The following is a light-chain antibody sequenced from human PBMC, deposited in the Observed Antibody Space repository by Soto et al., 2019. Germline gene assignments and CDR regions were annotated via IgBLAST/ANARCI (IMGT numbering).Light chain of an antibody. CDR1: QSISSW. CDR2: MAS. Sequence: DIQMTQSPSTLSASVGDRVTITCRASQSISSWLAWYQQKPGKAPKLLIYMASGLESGVPSRFSGSGSGTEFTLTITSLQPDDFATYYCQQYSTYSRTFGQGTKVEI. J-gene: IGKJ1*01. CDR3: QQYSTYSRT. V-gene: IGKV1-5*03.